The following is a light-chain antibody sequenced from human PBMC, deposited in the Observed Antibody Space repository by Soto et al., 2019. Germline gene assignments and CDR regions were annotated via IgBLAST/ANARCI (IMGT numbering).Light chain of an antibody. CDR2: KAS. CDR3: QHYNSYSEA. Sequence: DIQMTQSPSTLSGSVGDRVTITCRASQTISSWLAWYQQKPGKAPKLLIYKASTLKSGVPSRFSGSGSGTEFTLTISSLQPDDFATYYSQHYNSYSEAFGQGTKVE. CDR1: QTISSW. J-gene: IGKJ1*01. V-gene: IGKV1-5*03.